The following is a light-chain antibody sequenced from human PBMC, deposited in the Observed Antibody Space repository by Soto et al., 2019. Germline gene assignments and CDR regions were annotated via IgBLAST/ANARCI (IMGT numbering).Light chain of an antibody. CDR2: GAS. CDR1: QSVTTRY. V-gene: IGKV3-20*01. Sequence: EIVLTQSPGTLSLSPGERATLSCRASQSVTTRYLGWYQKKPGQAPMLLIYGASSRATVTPDRFSGSGSGTEFTLTISGLQSEDFAVYYCQQYRNSPLTFGQGTRLDIK. J-gene: IGKJ1*01. CDR3: QQYRNSPLT.